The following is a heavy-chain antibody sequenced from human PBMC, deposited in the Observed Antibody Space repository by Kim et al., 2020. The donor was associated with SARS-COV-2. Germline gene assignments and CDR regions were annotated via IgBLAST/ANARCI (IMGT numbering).Heavy chain of an antibody. CDR3: AKLSYDSSGYYSIFQH. CDR1: GFTFSSYA. V-gene: IGHV3-23*01. J-gene: IGHJ1*01. CDR2: ISGSGGST. D-gene: IGHD3-22*01. Sequence: GGSLRLSCAASGFTFSSYAMSWVRQAPGKGLEWVSAISGSGGSTYYADSVKGRFTISRDNSKNTLYLQMNSLRAEDTAVYYCAKLSYDSSGYYSIFQHWGQGTLVTVSS.